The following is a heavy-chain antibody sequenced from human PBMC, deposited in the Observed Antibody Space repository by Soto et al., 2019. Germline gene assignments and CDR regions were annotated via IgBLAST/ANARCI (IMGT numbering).Heavy chain of an antibody. CDR2: ISYDGSNK. V-gene: IGHV3-30-3*01. CDR1: GFTFSSYA. D-gene: IGHD6-6*01. CDR3: CGGSSSSDY. Sequence: VSSLRLSCAASGFTFSSYAMHWVRQAPGKGLEWVAVISYDGSNKYYADSVKGRFTISRDNSKNTLYLQMNSLRAEDTAVYYCCGGSSSSDYWGQGTLVTVSS. J-gene: IGHJ4*02.